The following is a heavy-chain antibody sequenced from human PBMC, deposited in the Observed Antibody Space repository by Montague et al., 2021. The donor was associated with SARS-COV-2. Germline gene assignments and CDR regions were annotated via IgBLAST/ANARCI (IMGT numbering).Heavy chain of an antibody. D-gene: IGHD3-10*01. Sequence: SETLSLTCTVSGGSITRNYYWGWIRQPPGKGLEWVGNIYYSGTTFRNPSLESRVTISVDSSKNQFSLNLTSVTAADTAVSYCARPLVRGGPKAFDIWGQGALVIVSS. CDR2: IYYSGTT. CDR3: ARPLVRGGPKAFDI. J-gene: IGHJ3*02. CDR1: GGSITRNYY. V-gene: IGHV4-39*01.